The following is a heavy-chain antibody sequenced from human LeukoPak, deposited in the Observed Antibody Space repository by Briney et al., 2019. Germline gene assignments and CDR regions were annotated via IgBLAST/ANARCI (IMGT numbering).Heavy chain of an antibody. CDR1: GFPFSSYA. CDR2: ISDSGGST. J-gene: IGHJ6*02. D-gene: IGHD2-15*01. V-gene: IGHV3-64D*09. Sequence: GGSLRLSCSASGFPFSSYAMHWVSQGPGNGLEDVSAISDSGGSTYYADSVKGRFTISRDNSKNTLYLQMSSLRAEDTAVYFCVRGYSFGPYGMDVWGQGTTVTVSS. CDR3: VRGYSFGPYGMDV.